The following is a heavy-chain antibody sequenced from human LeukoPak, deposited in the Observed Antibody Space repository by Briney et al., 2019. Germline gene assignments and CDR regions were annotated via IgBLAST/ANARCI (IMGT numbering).Heavy chain of an antibody. V-gene: IGHV1-46*01. D-gene: IGHD1-26*01. CDR2: INPIGGST. CDR3: ARGRSGSSDPLYY. CDR1: GYTFTSYY. J-gene: IGHJ4*02. Sequence: ASGKVSCKASGYTFTSYYMHWVRQAPGQGLEWMGVINPIGGSTSYAQKFQCRVTMTRDMSTSTVYMELSSLTSEDTAVYYCARGRSGSSDPLYYWGQGTLVTVSS.